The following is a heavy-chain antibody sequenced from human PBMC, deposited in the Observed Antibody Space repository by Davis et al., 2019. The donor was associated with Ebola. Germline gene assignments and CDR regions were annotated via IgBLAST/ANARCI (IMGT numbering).Heavy chain of an antibody. CDR1: GGSISGYY. Sequence: MPSETLSLTCTVSGGSISGYYWSWIRQPPGKGLEWIGYIFYSGRTDYNPSLRSRVTMSVDTSKNQFSLMLTSVTAADTAVYYCARTDRVCSGGRCYSGNDFDYWGQGTLVTVSS. CDR2: IFYSGRT. V-gene: IGHV4-59*01. CDR3: ARTDRVCSGGRCYSGNDFDY. J-gene: IGHJ4*02. D-gene: IGHD2-15*01.